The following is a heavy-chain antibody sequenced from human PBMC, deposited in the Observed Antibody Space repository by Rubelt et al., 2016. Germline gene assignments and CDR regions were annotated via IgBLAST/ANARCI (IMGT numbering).Heavy chain of an antibody. D-gene: IGHD2-2*01. J-gene: IGHJ4*02. CDR3: ARDTGYCSSTSCYARGFDY. Sequence: IYYSGSTYYNPSLKSRVTISVDTSKNQFSLKLSSVTAADTAVYYCARDTGYCSSTSCYARGFDYWGQGTLVTVSS. CDR2: IYYSGST. V-gene: IGHV4-39*02.